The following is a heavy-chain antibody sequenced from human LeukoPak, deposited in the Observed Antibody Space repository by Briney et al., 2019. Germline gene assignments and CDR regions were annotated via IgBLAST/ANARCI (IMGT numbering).Heavy chain of an antibody. CDR2: ISGSGGST. CDR3: AKQSRSSGGYPIDY. D-gene: IGHD6-19*01. J-gene: IGHJ4*02. Sequence: GGSLRLSCAASGFTFSSYAMSWVRQAPGKGLEWVSAISGSGGSTYYADSVKGRFTISRDNSKNTLYLQMNSLRAEDTAVYYCAKQSRSSGGYPIDYWGQGTLVTVSS. V-gene: IGHV3-23*01. CDR1: GFTFSSYA.